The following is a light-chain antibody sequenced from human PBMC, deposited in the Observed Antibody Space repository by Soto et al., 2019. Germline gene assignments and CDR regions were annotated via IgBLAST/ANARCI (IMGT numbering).Light chain of an antibody. CDR2: SDD. CDR3: AAWDASPSRQV. V-gene: IGLV1-47*02. J-gene: IGLJ1*01. Sequence: QSVLTQSPSASGTPGQRVTISCYGSSSNIGSYPVYWYQQLPGTAPKLLINSDDQRPSGVPDRFSASKSGTSASLAISGLRSEDEDDYYCAAWDASPSRQVFGHGTKSP. CDR1: SSNIGSYP.